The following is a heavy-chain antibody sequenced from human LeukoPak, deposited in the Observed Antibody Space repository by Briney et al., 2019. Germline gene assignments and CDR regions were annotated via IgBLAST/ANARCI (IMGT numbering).Heavy chain of an antibody. CDR3: ARDSDIVVVVAATFVGGSAFDI. D-gene: IGHD2-15*01. V-gene: IGHV3-7*01. CDR1: GFTFSSYW. Sequence: HPGGSLRLSCAASGFTFSSYWMSWVRQAPGKGLEWVANIKQDGSEKYYVDSVKGRFTISRDNAKNSLYLQMNSLRAEDTAVYYCARDSDIVVVVAATFVGGSAFDIWGQGTMVTVSS. J-gene: IGHJ3*02. CDR2: IKQDGSEK.